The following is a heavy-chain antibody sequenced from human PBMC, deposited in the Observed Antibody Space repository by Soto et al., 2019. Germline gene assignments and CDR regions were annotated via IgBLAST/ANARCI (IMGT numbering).Heavy chain of an antibody. V-gene: IGHV4-39*01. CDR1: GGSSSSSSYY. CDR2: IYYSGST. J-gene: IGHJ5*02. Sequence: ETLSLTCTVSGGSSSSSSYYWGWIRQPPGKGLEWIGSIYYSGSTYYNPSLKSRVTISVDTSKNQFSLKLSSVTAADTAVYYCARQYSLLGFFYRGWFDPWGQGTLVTVSS. D-gene: IGHD2-15*01. CDR3: ARQYSLLGFFYRGWFDP.